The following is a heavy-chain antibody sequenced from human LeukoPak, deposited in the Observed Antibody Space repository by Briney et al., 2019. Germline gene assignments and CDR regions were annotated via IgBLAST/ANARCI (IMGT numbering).Heavy chain of an antibody. CDR3: ARDAYS. J-gene: IGHJ4*02. CDR1: GFTVSSNY. V-gene: IGHV3-66*01. Sequence: PGGSLRLSCVASGFTVSSNYMSWVRQAPGKGLEWVSLIYSSDGAYYADSVKGRFTISRDNSKNTLYLQMNSLRAENTAVYYCARDAYSWGQGTLVTVSS. CDR2: IYSSDGA.